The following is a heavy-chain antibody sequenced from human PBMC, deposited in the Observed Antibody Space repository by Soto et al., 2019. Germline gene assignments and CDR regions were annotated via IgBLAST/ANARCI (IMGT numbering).Heavy chain of an antibody. V-gene: IGHV4-39*01. D-gene: IGHD3-16*01. CDR3: ASHLRPTNGGGGYFDY. Sequence: QLQLQESGPGLVKPSETLSLTCFVSGGSISSNNYYWGWIRQPPGKGLEWIGSMSYSRSTYYNPSLKSRVTIAVDTSTNQFSLKLTSVTAADTAVYYCASHLRPTNGGGGYFDYWGQGPLVTVSS. CDR1: GGSISSNNYY. J-gene: IGHJ4*02. CDR2: MSYSRST.